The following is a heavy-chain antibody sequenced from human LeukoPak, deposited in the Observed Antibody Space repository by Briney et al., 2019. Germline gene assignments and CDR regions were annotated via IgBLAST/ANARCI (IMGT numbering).Heavy chain of an antibody. CDR2: IIPIFGTA. Sequence: ASVKVSCKASGGTFSSYAISWVRQAPGQGLEWMGGIIPIFGTANYAQKFQGRVTITADKSTSTAYMELSSLRSEDMAVYYCARAGYSGGYQPHFDYWGQGTLVTVSS. CDR3: ARAGYSGGYQPHFDY. D-gene: IGHD1-26*01. J-gene: IGHJ4*02. CDR1: GGTFSSYA. V-gene: IGHV1-69*06.